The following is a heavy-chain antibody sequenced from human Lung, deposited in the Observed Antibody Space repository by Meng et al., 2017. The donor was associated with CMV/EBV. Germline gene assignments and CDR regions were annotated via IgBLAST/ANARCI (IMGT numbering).Heavy chain of an antibody. D-gene: IGHD1/OR15-1a*01. CDR1: GFTFSSFE. CDR2: INKNGFNI. J-gene: IGHJ6*02. Sequence: GESLKISCAASGFTFSSFEMNWVRQAPGKGLEWVSYINKNGFNIEYADSVKGRFTISRDNAKNSLYLQLNSLRAEDTAIYYCARNTLSYYGMDVWGQGTTVTGSS. V-gene: IGHV3-48*03. CDR3: ARNTLSYYGMDV.